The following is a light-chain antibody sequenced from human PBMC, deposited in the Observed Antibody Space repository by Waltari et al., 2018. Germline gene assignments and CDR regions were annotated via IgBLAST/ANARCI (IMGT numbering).Light chain of an antibody. J-gene: IGLJ3*02. CDR3: AAWDDNLTGPL. Sequence: SVLTQPPSASGTPGQTVTIPCSGSSSNIGGNFVSWYQPLPGMAPQPLLYKNNHRPSGVPDRFSGSKSGTSASLAISGLRSDDEAEYYCAAWDDNLTGPLFGGGTKVTVL. CDR2: KNN. V-gene: IGLV1-47*01. CDR1: SSNIGGNF.